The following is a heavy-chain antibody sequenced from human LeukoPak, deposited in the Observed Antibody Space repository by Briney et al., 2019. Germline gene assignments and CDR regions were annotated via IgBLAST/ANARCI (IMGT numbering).Heavy chain of an antibody. Sequence: PGGSLRLSCVGSGFTFTTYWMTWVRQAPGKGLEWVSSISASAAMTYYADSVRGRFTVSRDNSNNTLYLQMSSLTAADTAVYYCAKDRSIGTYYTFDHWGQGTLVTVSS. CDR1: GFTFTTYW. D-gene: IGHD1-26*01. CDR3: AKDRSIGTYYTFDH. J-gene: IGHJ4*02. CDR2: ISASAAMT. V-gene: IGHV3-23*01.